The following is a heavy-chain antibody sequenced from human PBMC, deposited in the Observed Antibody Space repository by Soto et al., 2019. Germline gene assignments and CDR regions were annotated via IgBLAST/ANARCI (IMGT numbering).Heavy chain of an antibody. CDR1: GGSISSYY. CDR2: IYYSGST. CDR3: ARHYNWNDFSFDI. Sequence: ETLSLTCIVSGGSISSYYWSWIRQPPGKGLEWIGYIYYSGSTNYNPSLKSRVTISVDASKNQFSLKLSSVTAADTAVYHCARHYNWNDFSFDIWGQGTMVTVSS. D-gene: IGHD1-20*01. V-gene: IGHV4-59*08. J-gene: IGHJ3*02.